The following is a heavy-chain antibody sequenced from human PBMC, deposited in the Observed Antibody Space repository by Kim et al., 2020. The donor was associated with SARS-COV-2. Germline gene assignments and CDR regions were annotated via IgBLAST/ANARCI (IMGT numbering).Heavy chain of an antibody. Sequence: SETLSLTCTVSGGSISSGGYYWSWIRQHPGKGLEWIGYIYYSGSTYYNPSLKSRVTISVDTSKNQFSLKLSSVTAADTAVYYCARLSITMIVGGWFDPWGQGTLVTVSS. V-gene: IGHV4-31*03. D-gene: IGHD3-22*01. CDR1: GGSISSGGYY. J-gene: IGHJ5*02. CDR2: IYYSGST. CDR3: ARLSITMIVGGWFDP.